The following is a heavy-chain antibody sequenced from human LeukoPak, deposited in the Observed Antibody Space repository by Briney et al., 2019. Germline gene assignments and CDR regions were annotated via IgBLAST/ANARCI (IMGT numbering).Heavy chain of an antibody. V-gene: IGHV1-24*01. CDR1: GYTLTELS. CDR3: ATAYSSGPNWFDP. Sequence: ASVNVSCKVSGYTLTELSMHWVRQAPGKGLEWMGGFDPEDGETIYAQKFQGRVTMTEDTSTDTAYMELSSLRSEDTAVYYCATAYSSGPNWFDPWGQGTLVTVSS. D-gene: IGHD6-19*01. CDR2: FDPEDGET. J-gene: IGHJ5*02.